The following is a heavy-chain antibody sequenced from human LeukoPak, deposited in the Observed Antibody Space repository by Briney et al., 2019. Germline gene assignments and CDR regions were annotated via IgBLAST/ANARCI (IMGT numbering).Heavy chain of an antibody. CDR3: ARCRVTGYYQMDV. CDR1: GYSFTSYW. D-gene: IGHD3-9*01. Sequence: GESLKIPCKGSGYSFTSYWIGWVRQLPGKGLEWMGIIYPGDSDTRYSPSFQGQVTISADKSISTAYLQWSSLKASDTAMYYCARCRVTGYYQMDVWGQGTTVTVSS. CDR2: IYPGDSDT. V-gene: IGHV5-51*01. J-gene: IGHJ6*02.